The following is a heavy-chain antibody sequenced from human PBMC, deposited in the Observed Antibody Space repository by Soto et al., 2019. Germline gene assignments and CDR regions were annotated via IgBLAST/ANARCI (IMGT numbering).Heavy chain of an antibody. CDR3: ARGLGVAAPYYYYGMDV. V-gene: IGHV4-34*01. CDR2: INHSGST. D-gene: IGHD6-19*01. CDR1: GGSFSGYY. J-gene: IGHJ6*02. Sequence: SETLSLTCAVYGGSFSGYYWSWIRQPPGKGLEWIGEINHSGSTNYNPSLKSRVTISVDTSKNQFSLKLSSVTAADTAVYYCARGLGVAAPYYYYGMDVWGQGTTVTVS.